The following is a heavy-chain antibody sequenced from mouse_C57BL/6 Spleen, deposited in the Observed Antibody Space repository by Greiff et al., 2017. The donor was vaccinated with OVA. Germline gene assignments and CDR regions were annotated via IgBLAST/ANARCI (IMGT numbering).Heavy chain of an antibody. CDR3: AISTMITPYYAMDY. D-gene: IGHD2-4*01. CDR2: IWSGGST. J-gene: IGHJ4*01. Sequence: VMLVESGPGLVQPSQSLSITCTVSGFSLTSYGVHWVRQSPGKGLEWLGVIWSGGSTDYNAAFISRLSISKDNSKSQVFFKMNSLQADDTAIYYCAISTMITPYYAMDYWGQGTSVTVSS. V-gene: IGHV2-2*01. CDR1: GFSLTSYG.